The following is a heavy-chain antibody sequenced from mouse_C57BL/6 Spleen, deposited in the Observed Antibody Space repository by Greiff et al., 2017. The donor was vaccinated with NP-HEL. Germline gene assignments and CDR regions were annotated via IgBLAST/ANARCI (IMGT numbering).Heavy chain of an antibody. J-gene: IGHJ1*03. CDR1: GYTFTSYW. Sequence: VQLQQSGAELANPGASVKLSCKASGYTFTSYWMHWVKQRPGQGLEWIGYINPSSGYTKYNQKFKDKATLTADKSSSTAYMQLSSLTYEDSAVYYCARGYDYDDWYFDVWGTGTTVTVSS. CDR3: ARGYDYDDWYFDV. D-gene: IGHD2-4*01. CDR2: INPSSGYT. V-gene: IGHV1-7*01.